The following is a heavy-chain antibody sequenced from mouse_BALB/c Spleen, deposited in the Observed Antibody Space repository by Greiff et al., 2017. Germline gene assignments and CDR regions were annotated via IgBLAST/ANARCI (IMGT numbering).Heavy chain of an antibody. D-gene: IGHD6-5*01. CDR1: GFNIKDTY. J-gene: IGHJ4*01. CDR3: ARGPLYYYAMDY. CDR2: IDPANGNT. Sequence: VQLKESGAELVKPGASVKLSCTASGFNIKDTYMHWVKQRPEQGLEWIGRIDPANGNTKYDPKFQGKATITADTSSNTAYLQLSSLTSEDTAVYYCARGPLYYYAMDYWGQGTSVTVSS. V-gene: IGHV14-3*02.